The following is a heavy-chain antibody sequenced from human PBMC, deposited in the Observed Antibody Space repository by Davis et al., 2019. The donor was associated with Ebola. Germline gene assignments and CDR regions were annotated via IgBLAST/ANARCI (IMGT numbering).Heavy chain of an antibody. V-gene: IGHV1-2*04. CDR2: INPNSGGT. Sequence: ASVKVSCKGSGYTFTGYYMHWVRQAPGQGLEWMGWINPNSGGTNYAQKFQGWVTMTRDTSISTAYMELSRLRSDDTAVYYCARSPRGAAAIVLNGMDVWGQGTTVTVSS. J-gene: IGHJ6*02. CDR3: ARSPRGAAAIVLNGMDV. D-gene: IGHD2-2*01. CDR1: GYTFTGYY.